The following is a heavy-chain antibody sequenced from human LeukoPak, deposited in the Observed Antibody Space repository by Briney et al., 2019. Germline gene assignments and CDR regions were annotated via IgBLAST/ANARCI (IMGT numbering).Heavy chain of an antibody. CDR3: AYYDFWSGDPAFDI. D-gene: IGHD3-3*01. CDR1: GGSISSGDYY. V-gene: IGHV4-30-4*08. Sequence: SQTPSLTCTVSGGSISSGDYYWSWIRQPPGKGLEWIGYIYYSGSTYYNPSLKSRVTISVDTSKNQFSLKLSSVTAADTAVYYCAYYDFWSGDPAFDIWGQGTMVTVSS. J-gene: IGHJ3*02. CDR2: IYYSGST.